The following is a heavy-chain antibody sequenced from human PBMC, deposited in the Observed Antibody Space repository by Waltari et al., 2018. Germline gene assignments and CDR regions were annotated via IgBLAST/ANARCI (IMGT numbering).Heavy chain of an antibody. V-gene: IGHV1-69*06. CDR1: GGPFGSYP. D-gene: IGHD4-17*01. CDR2: IVPLYDTT. Sequence: QVHLVQSGAEVKKPGSSVKVSCTASGGPFGSYPITWVRQAPGQGLEWGGGIVPLYDTTKYAQNFQGRVTITADKSTSTAYMELSSLRSEDTAIYYCAREDYGDYSFNYWGQGTLVTVS. J-gene: IGHJ4*02. CDR3: AREDYGDYSFNY.